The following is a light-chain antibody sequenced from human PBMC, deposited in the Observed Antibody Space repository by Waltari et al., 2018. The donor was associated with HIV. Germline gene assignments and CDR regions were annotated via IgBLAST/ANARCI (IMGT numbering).Light chain of an antibody. CDR2: LAS. J-gene: IGKJ4*01. V-gene: IGKV1-12*01. CDR3: QQANNFPHT. CDR1: QPISSF. Sequence: DIRMTQSPSSASASVGDTVTITCRASQPISSFLAWEQHKPGILPSLLVYLASILQTGVPSRFTGNGSAIDFALSIASLQPDDSAIYYCQQANNFPHTFGGGTRVEI.